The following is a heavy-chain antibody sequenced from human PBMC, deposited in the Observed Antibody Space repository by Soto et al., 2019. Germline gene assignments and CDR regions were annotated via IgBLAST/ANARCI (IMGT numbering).Heavy chain of an antibody. V-gene: IGHV4-59*01. CDR1: GGSISSYY. Sequence: SETLSLTCTVSGGSISSYYWSWIRQPPGKGLEWIGYIYYSGSTNYNPSLKSRVTISVDTSKNQFSLKLSSVTAADTAVYYCARDGYSGYDWGGWFDPWGQGTLVTVS. CDR2: IYYSGST. CDR3: ARDGYSGYDWGGWFDP. D-gene: IGHD5-12*01. J-gene: IGHJ5*02.